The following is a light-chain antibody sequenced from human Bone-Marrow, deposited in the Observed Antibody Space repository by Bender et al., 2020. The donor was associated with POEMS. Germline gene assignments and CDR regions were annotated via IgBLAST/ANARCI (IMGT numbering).Light chain of an antibody. CDR3: QVWDDSDHYV. CDR1: NIETKS. V-gene: IGLV3-21*03. J-gene: IGLJ1*01. Sequence: YVLTQPPSVSVAPGKTATITCGGKNIETKSVHWYQQKPGQAPVLVVYGDSDRPSGIPERLSASNSGNTATLTITGVEAGDEADYYCQVWDDSDHYVFGSGTRVTV. CDR2: GDS.